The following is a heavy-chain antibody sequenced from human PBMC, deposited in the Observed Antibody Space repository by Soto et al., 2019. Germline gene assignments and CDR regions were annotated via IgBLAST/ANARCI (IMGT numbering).Heavy chain of an antibody. CDR3: ARGLSVGVPY. CDR2: INSDGSST. Sequence: EVQLVESGGGLVQPGGSLRLSCAVSGFTFSNYWMHWVRQAPGKGLVWVSRINSDGSSTSYADSVKGRFTISRGNAKNTLYLEINSLRAEDTAVYYCARGLSVGVPYWGQGTLVTVSS. J-gene: IGHJ4*02. CDR1: GFTFSNYW. D-gene: IGHD2-15*01. V-gene: IGHV3-74*01.